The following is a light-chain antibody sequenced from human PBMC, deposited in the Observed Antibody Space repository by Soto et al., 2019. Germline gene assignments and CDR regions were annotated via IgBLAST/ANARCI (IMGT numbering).Light chain of an antibody. CDR2: GAS. CDR1: QGISRT. V-gene: IGKV3-15*01. CDR3: QHYNHWPQLS. Sequence: EIVMTQSPATLSVSPGETATLSCRASQGISRTLAWYQLKPGQAPRLLFYGASTRATGVPARFSGSGSGTEFTLTISSLQSEDSALYYCQHYNHWPQLSFGGGTKVEF. J-gene: IGKJ4*01.